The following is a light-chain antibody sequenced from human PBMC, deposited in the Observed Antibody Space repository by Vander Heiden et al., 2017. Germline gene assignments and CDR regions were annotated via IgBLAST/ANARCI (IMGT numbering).Light chain of an antibody. CDR2: AAS. CDR3: QQYYSYPLT. V-gene: IGKV1-8*01. J-gene: IGKJ4*02. Sequence: AIRTTQSPPSLSASTGDTATITCRARQGISSYLAWYQQKPGKAPKLLIYAASTLQSGVPSRFSGSGSGTDFTLTISCLQSEDFATYFCQQYYSYPLTFGEGTKVEIK. CDR1: QGISSY.